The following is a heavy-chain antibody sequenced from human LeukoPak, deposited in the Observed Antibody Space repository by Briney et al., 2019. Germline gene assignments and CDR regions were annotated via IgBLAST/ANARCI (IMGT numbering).Heavy chain of an antibody. D-gene: IGHD2-15*01. J-gene: IGHJ4*02. CDR2: IYHSGST. V-gene: IGHV4-59*01. CDR1: GGSISSYY. Sequence: PSETLSLTCTVSGGSISSYYWTWIRQPPGKGLEWIGYIYHSGSTNYNPSLKSRVTISVGTSKNQLSLKLSSVTAAGTAVYYCARVGGLYCSVGACFRRWFDYWGQGTLVTVSS. CDR3: ARVGGLYCSVGACFRRWFDY.